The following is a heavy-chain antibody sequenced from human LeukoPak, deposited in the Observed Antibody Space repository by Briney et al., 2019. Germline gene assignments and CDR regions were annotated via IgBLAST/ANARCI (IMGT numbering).Heavy chain of an antibody. J-gene: IGHJ4*02. CDR3: ARAVYDHVWGSYLFDY. CDR2: ISSSSSTI. D-gene: IGHD3-16*02. V-gene: IGHV3-48*04. Sequence: GGSLRLSCAASGFTFSSHSMNWVRQAPGKGLEWVSYISSSSSTIYYADSVKGRFTISRDNAKNSLYLQMNSLRAEDTAVYYCARAVYDHVWGSYLFDYWGQGTLVTVSS. CDR1: GFTFSSHS.